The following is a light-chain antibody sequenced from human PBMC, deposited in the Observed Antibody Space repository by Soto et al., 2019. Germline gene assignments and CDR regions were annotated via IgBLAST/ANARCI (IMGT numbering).Light chain of an antibody. Sequence: DIQMTQSPSSLSASVGDRVTMTCRASQSISSYLNWYQQKPGKAPKLLIYKASTLKSGVPSRFSGSGSGTDFTLTISRLEPEDFAVYYCQQYGSSPPWTFGQGTKVDIK. CDR2: KAS. CDR3: QQYGSSPPWT. CDR1: QSISSY. J-gene: IGKJ1*01. V-gene: IGKV1-39*01.